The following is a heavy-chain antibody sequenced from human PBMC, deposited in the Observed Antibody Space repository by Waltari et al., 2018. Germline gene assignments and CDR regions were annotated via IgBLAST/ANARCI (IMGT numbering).Heavy chain of an antibody. CDR3: ARAAAAGKYYYYGMDV. CDR2: IYYSGST. V-gene: IGHV4-59*01. D-gene: IGHD6-13*01. Sequence: QVQLQESGPGLVKPSETLSLTCTVSGGSISSYYWSWIRQPPGKGLEWIGYIYYSGSTNHNPSLKSRVTISVDTSKNQFSLKLSSVTAADTAVYYCARAAAAGKYYYYGMDVWGQGTTVTVSS. CDR1: GGSISSYY. J-gene: IGHJ6*02.